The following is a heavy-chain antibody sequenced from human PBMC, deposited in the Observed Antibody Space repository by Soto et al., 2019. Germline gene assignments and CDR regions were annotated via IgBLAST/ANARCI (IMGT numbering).Heavy chain of an antibody. CDR2: ISESGGTT. Sequence: GGSLRLSCAGSGFTFSSHEMNWVRQAPGKGPEWVSKISESGGTTSYADSVKGRFTITRDNARDSLYLHMNSLRAEDTAVYYCARDRSLIFAVPPYGMDAWGQGTTVTVSS. J-gene: IGHJ6*02. CDR1: GFTFSSHE. CDR3: ARDRSLIFAVPPYGMDA. V-gene: IGHV3-48*03. D-gene: IGHD3-3*01.